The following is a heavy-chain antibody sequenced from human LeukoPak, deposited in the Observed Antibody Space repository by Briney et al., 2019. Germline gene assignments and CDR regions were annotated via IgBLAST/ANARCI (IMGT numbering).Heavy chain of an antibody. Sequence: PGGSLRLSCAASGFTFSSYTMNWVRRAPGKGLEWVSSISSSSSYIYYADSVKGRFTISRDNAKNSLDLQMNSLRAEDTAVYYCARDPDNRSRSRLGWFDPWGQGTLVTVSS. D-gene: IGHD6-6*01. CDR1: GFTFSSYT. V-gene: IGHV3-21*01. CDR3: ARDPDNRSRSRLGWFDP. J-gene: IGHJ5*02. CDR2: ISSSSSYI.